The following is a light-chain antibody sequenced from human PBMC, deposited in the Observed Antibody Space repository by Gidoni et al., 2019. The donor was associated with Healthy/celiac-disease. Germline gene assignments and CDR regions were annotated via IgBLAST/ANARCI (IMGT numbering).Light chain of an antibody. Sequence: DIQLTQSPSSLSASVGDRVTITCPASQSISSYLNWYQQKPGKAPKLLIYAASSLQSGVPSRFSGSGSGTDFTLTISSLQPEDCATYYCQQSYSTPRTFGQGTKVEIK. J-gene: IGKJ1*01. CDR1: QSISSY. CDR3: QQSYSTPRT. V-gene: IGKV1-39*01. CDR2: AAS.